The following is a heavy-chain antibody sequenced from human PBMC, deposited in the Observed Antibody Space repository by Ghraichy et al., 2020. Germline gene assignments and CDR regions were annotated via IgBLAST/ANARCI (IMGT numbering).Heavy chain of an antibody. J-gene: IGHJ4*02. CDR2: ISYSGRTI. D-gene: IGHD1-26*01. Sequence: GGSLRLSCAASGFTFRNYNMNWVRQAPGKGLEWLSYISYSGRTIYYADSVRGRFTITRDNAKNSLFLQMNSLRAEDTAVYYCARESGDSDPKFDSWGQGILVTVSS. CDR3: ARESGDSDPKFDS. V-gene: IGHV3-48*04. CDR1: GFTFRNYN.